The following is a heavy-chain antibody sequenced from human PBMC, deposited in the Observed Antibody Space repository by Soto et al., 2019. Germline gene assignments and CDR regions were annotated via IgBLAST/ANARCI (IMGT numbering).Heavy chain of an antibody. CDR1: GFTFTSSA. J-gene: IGHJ5*02. Sequence: ASVKVSCKASGFTFTSSAMQWVRQARGQRLEWIGWISTYNGDTNYAQTFQGRVTMTTDTSTSTVHMEVRSLRSDDTALYYCARDSNWFDPWGQGTLVTVSS. CDR2: ISTYNGDT. V-gene: IGHV1-18*01. CDR3: ARDSNWFDP.